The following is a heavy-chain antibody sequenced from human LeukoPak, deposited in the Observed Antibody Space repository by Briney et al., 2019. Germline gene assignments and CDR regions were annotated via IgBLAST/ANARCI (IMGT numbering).Heavy chain of an antibody. CDR1: GFTFSSYR. D-gene: IGHD5-24*01. J-gene: IGHJ4*02. V-gene: IGHV3-23*01. CDR3: AKSGYNRFDY. Sequence: PGGSLRLSCAASGFTFSSYRMSWVRQAPGKGLEWVSAFSGSGGDTYYADSVKGRFTISRDNSKNTLYLQVNSLRAEDTAVYYCAKSGYNRFDYWGQGTLVTVSS. CDR2: FSGSGGDT.